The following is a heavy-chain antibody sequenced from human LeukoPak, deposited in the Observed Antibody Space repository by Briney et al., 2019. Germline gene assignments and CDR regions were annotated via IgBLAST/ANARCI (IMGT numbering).Heavy chain of an antibody. CDR2: ISAYNGNT. Sequence: GASVKVSCKASGYTVTSYGISWVRQAPGQGLEWMGWISAYNGNTNYAQKLQGRVTMTTDTSTSTAYMELRRLRSDDTAVYHCARDLAVGDFWSGYYRWFDHWGQGTLVTVSS. CDR3: ARDLAVGDFWSGYYRWFDH. D-gene: IGHD3-3*01. V-gene: IGHV1-18*01. J-gene: IGHJ5*02. CDR1: GYTVTSYG.